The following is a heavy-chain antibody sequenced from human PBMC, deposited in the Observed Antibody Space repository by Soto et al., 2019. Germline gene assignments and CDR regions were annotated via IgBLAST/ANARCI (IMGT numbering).Heavy chain of an antibody. CDR2: ISPMFGAA. Sequence: QVQLVQSGAEMKKPGSSVKVSCQSSGGTFNTYAMNWVRQAPGQGPEWVGDISPMFGAANYAPKFQGRVTITADESTGTSYMQLSSLTSEDTALYFCAREVQGHTPAFVYWGQGTLVTVSS. CDR3: AREVQGHTPAFVY. J-gene: IGHJ4*02. V-gene: IGHV1-69*19. CDR1: GGTFNTYA.